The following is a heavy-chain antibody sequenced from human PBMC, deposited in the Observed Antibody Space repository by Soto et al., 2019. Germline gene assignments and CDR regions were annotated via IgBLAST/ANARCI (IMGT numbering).Heavy chain of an antibody. CDR1: GGSFSGYY. CDR3: ARGTGYYDSSGYLRRGSRKYYFDY. V-gene: IGHV4-34*01. J-gene: IGHJ4*02. CDR2: INHSGST. Sequence: KPSETLSLTCAVYGGSFSGYYWSWIRQPPGKGLEWIGEINHSGSTNYNPSLKSRVTISVDTSKNQFSLKLSSATAADTAVYYCARGTGYYDSSGYLRRGSRKYYFDYWGQGTLVTVSS. D-gene: IGHD3-22*01.